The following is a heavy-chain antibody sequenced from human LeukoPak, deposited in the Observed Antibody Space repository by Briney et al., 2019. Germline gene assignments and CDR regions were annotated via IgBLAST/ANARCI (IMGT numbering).Heavy chain of an antibody. J-gene: IGHJ3*02. CDR1: GFPFTRHN. D-gene: IGHD1-1*01. Sequence: GGSLRLSCAGSGFPFTRHNINWVRQAPGKGLEWISAISGDSTYIHYADSVKGRFTISRDDAKNSLYLHMNSLRAEDTAVYYCARRTTSAFDIWGQGTMVTLSS. CDR3: ARRTTSAFDI. CDR2: ISGDSTYI. V-gene: IGHV3-21*01.